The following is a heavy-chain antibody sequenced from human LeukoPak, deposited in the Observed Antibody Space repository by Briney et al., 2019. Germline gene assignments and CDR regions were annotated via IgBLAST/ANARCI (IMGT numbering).Heavy chain of an antibody. V-gene: IGHV3-30*18. Sequence: GGSLRLSCAASGFSFISYGMHWVRQAPGKGLEWVGVISDDGRSKGYADSVKGRFTTSRDNSKDTLYLQMNSLRAEDTAVYYCAKRPSDYGDYVSYFDYWGQGTLVTVSS. D-gene: IGHD4-17*01. CDR2: ISDDGRSK. CDR1: GFSFISYG. J-gene: IGHJ4*02. CDR3: AKRPSDYGDYVSYFDY.